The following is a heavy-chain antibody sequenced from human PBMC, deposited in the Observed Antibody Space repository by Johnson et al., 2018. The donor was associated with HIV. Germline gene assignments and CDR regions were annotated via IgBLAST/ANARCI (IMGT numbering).Heavy chain of an antibody. V-gene: IGHV3-66*01. D-gene: IGHD3-22*01. J-gene: IGHJ3*02. CDR1: GFNVSTNY. CDR2: IYSGGST. Sequence: VQLVEFGGGLVQPGGSLRLSCAASGFNVSTNYMNWVRQAPGKGLEWVSVIYSGGSTYQADSVKGRFTISRANSRNTLFLQMSSLRVDDTSLYFCVKENHFYDSSGDPSDAFDIWGQGTFVTVSS. CDR3: VKENHFYDSSGDPSDAFDI.